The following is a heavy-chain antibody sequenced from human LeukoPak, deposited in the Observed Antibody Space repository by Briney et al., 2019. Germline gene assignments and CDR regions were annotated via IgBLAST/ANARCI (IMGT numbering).Heavy chain of an antibody. Sequence: RSLRLSCAASGFTFSSYGMHWVRQAPGKGLEWVAVISYDGSNKYYADSVKGRFTISRDNSKNTLYLQMNSLRAEDTAVYYCAKDEDCSSTSCYAPFDYWGQGTLVTVSS. CDR2: ISYDGSNK. CDR1: GFTFSSYG. V-gene: IGHV3-30*18. CDR3: AKDEDCSSTSCYAPFDY. J-gene: IGHJ4*02. D-gene: IGHD2-2*01.